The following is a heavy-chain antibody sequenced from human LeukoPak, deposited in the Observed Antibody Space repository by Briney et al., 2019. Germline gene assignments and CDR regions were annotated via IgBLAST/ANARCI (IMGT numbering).Heavy chain of an antibody. Sequence: GGSLRLSCAASGFTFSSYEMNWVRQAPGKGLEWVSYISSSGSTIYYADSVKGRFTISRDNAKNSLYLQMNSLRAEDTAVYYCARGFAAPLYYYYGMDVWGQGTTVTVSS. V-gene: IGHV3-48*03. D-gene: IGHD6-13*01. CDR3: ARGFAAPLYYYYGMDV. J-gene: IGHJ6*02. CDR2: ISSSGSTI. CDR1: GFTFSSYE.